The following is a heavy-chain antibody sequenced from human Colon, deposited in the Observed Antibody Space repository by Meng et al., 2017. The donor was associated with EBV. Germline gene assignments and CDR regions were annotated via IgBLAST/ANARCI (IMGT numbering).Heavy chain of an antibody. CDR1: GDSVATGRYY. Sequence: QLQGSGPGFVKPSETLALTCTVSGDSVATGRYYWSWIRQPPGKGLEWIAYIYYIGGTNYNPSLKSRLTISLDTSKNQFSLSLRSVTAADTAVYYCARVSGRSFDPWGQGTLVTVSS. CDR2: IYYIGGT. D-gene: IGHD3-10*01. CDR3: ARVSGRSFDP. J-gene: IGHJ5*02. V-gene: IGHV4-61*01.